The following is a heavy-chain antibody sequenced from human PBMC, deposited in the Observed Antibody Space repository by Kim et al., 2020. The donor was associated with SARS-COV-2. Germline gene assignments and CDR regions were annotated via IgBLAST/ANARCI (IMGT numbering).Heavy chain of an antibody. CDR2: IYYSGST. CDR3: AGDFGETVGDAFDI. J-gene: IGHJ3*02. D-gene: IGHD3-16*01. V-gene: IGHV4-31*03. CDR1: GGSISSGGYY. Sequence: SETLSLTCTVSGGSISSGGYYWSWIRQHPGKGLEWIGYIYYSGSTYYNPSLKSRVTISVDTSKNQFSLKLSSVTAADTAVYYCAGDFGETVGDAFDIWGQGTMVTVSS.